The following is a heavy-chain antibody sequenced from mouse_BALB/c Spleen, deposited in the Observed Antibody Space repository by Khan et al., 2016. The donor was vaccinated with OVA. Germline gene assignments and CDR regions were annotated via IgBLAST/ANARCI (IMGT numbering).Heavy chain of an antibody. D-gene: IGHD2-2*01. V-gene: IGHV5-9-3*01. CDR2: ISSGGHYT. CDR1: GFTFSSFA. CDR3: ARSLVDYYAMDY. J-gene: IGHJ4*01. Sequence: EVELVESGGGVVKPGGSLKLSCSASGFTFSSFAMSWVRQTPEKRLEWVATISSGGHYTFYPDSVKGRFTISRDSARNTLYLHMSSLRSEDTAMYYCARSLVDYYAMDYWGQGTSVTVSS.